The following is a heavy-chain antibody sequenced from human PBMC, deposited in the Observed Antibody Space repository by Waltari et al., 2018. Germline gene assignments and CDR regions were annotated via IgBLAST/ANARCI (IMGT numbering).Heavy chain of an antibody. CDR2: VSPFMWTT. CDR3: ARVGDQYDRTDGGPLDP. CDR1: GGSYSTVRESV. V-gene: IGHV1-69*12. J-gene: IGHJ5*02. D-gene: IGHD1-26*01. Sequence: QVHLEQSGAEVTKPGSSVRVSSMASGGSYSTVRESVLSLVRLVAGPGLDAGHGLRWLGGVSPFMWTTNYAQRFQGRLRITADEASKTVYMELSSLRSEDTAVYYCARVGDQYDRTDGGPLDPWGQGTLVTVSS.